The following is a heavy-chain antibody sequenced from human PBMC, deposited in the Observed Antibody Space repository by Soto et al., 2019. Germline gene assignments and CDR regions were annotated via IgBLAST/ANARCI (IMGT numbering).Heavy chain of an antibody. V-gene: IGHV3-48*01. CDR1: GFTFSSYS. J-gene: IGHJ5*02. Sequence: PGGSLRLSCAASGFTFSSYSMNWVRQAPGKGLEWVSYISSSSSTIYYADSVKGRFTISRDNAKNSLYLQMNSLRAEDTAVYYCARDLGPGSYQLPQFNWFDPCGQGTLVTVSS. CDR2: ISSSSSTI. CDR3: ARDLGPGSYQLPQFNWFDP. D-gene: IGHD2-2*01.